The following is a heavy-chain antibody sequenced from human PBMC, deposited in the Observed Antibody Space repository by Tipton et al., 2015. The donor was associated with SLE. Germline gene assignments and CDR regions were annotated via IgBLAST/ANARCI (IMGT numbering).Heavy chain of an antibody. CDR2: IYYSGST. D-gene: IGHD3-10*01. V-gene: IGHV4-39*07. CDR1: GGSISSSSYY. CDR3: ARASPMVRGVIPSLDV. J-gene: IGHJ6*04. Sequence: GLVKPSETLSLTCTVSGGSISSSSYYWGWIRQPPGKGLEWIGSIYYSGSTNYNPSLKSRVTISVDTSKNQFSLKLSSVTAADTAVYYCARASPMVRGVIPSLDVWGKGTTVTVSS.